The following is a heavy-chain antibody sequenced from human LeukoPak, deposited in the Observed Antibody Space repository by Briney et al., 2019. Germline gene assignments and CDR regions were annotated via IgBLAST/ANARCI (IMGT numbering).Heavy chain of an antibody. D-gene: IGHD4-23*01. J-gene: IGHJ4*02. Sequence: GGSLRLSCAASGFTFSTYSMNWVRQAPGKGLEWVSYTSSSSRTMYYADSVKGRFTISRDNAKKSLYLQMNSLRAEDTAVYYCARDLGLYDYGGKIDHWGQGTLVTVSS. CDR3: ARDLGLYDYGGKIDH. V-gene: IGHV3-48*04. CDR2: TSSSSRTM. CDR1: GFTFSTYS.